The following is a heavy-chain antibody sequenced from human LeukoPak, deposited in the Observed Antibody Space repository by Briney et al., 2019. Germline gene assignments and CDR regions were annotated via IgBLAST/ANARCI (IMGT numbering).Heavy chain of an antibody. CDR2: INHRGST. J-gene: IGHJ6*03. V-gene: IGHV4-34*01. D-gene: IGHD1-7*01. CDR1: GGSFSGNS. CDR3: ATTKEGYSDHHYMDV. Sequence: SETLSLTCDVYGGSFSGNSWSWIRQPPGKGLECIGEINHRGSTKYNPSFKRRVTISVDTSKSQYSLKLTSVTAADTAVYYCATTKEGYSDHHYMDVWGKGTTVTVFS.